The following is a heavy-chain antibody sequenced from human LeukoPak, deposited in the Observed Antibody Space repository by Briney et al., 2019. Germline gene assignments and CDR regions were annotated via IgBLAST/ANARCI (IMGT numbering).Heavy chain of an antibody. J-gene: IGHJ4*02. CDR1: GFIFSNYA. Sequence: GGSLRLSCAASGFIFSNYAMNWVRQAPGKGLEWVSAISDSSDSTYYADSVKGRFTISRDNSKNTLYLQMNSLRPEDTAVYYCAKGYNYAYEYWGQGTLVTVSS. CDR3: AKGYNYAYEY. CDR2: ISDSSDST. D-gene: IGHD5-18*01. V-gene: IGHV3-23*01.